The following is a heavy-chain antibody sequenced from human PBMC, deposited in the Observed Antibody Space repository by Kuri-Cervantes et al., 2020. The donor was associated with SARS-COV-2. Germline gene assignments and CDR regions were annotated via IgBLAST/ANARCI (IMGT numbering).Heavy chain of an antibody. D-gene: IGHD1-14*01. V-gene: IGHV4-39*01. CDR3: ARRYIPNWFDP. Sequence: SETLSLTCTVSGGSISSSSYYWGWIRQPPGKGLEWIGSIYYSGSTYYNPSLKSRVTISVDTSKNQFSLKLSSVTAADTAVYYCARRYIPNWFDPWGQGSLVPSPQ. CDR2: IYYSGST. J-gene: IGHJ5*02. CDR1: GGSISSSSYY.